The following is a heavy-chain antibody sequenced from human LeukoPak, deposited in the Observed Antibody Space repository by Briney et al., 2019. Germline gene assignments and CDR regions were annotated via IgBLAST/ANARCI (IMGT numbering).Heavy chain of an antibody. CDR1: GGSISSSNW. D-gene: IGHD6-19*01. V-gene: IGHV4-4*02. CDR2: IYHSGST. J-gene: IGHJ6*02. CDR3: ARVIAVAGTSPGSGYYYGMDV. Sequence: SGTLSLTCAVSGGSISSSNWWSWVRQPPGKGLEWIGEIYHSGSTNYNPSLKSRVTISVDKSKNQFSLKLSSVTAADTAVYYCARVIAVAGTSPGSGYYYGMDVWGQGTRSPSP.